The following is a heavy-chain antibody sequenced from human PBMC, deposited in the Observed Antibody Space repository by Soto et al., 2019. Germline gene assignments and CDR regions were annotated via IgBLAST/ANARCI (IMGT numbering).Heavy chain of an antibody. J-gene: IGHJ4*02. CDR2: IDPDGGST. CDR1: GYSFTSYF. CDR3: DSLIGVDTLRDY. D-gene: IGHD3-3*01. Sequence: ASVKVSCKASGYSFTSYFMHWVRQAPGQGPEWMGIIDPDGGSTSYAQKFQGRVTMTTDTSTSTVYVELSSLRSEDTAVYYCDSLIGVDTLRDYWGQGTLVTVSS. V-gene: IGHV1-46*01.